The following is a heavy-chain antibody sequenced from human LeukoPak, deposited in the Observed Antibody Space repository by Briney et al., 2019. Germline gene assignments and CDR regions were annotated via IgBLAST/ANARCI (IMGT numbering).Heavy chain of an antibody. Sequence: ASVKVSCKVSGYTLTDLSMHWVRQAPGKGLEWMGGFDPEDGETIYAQKFQGRVTMTEDTSTDTAYMELGSLRSEDTAVYYCSTVRGGGYNVGDYWGQGTLVTVSS. CDR1: GYTLTDLS. V-gene: IGHV1-24*01. CDR3: STVRGGGYNVGDY. J-gene: IGHJ4*02. D-gene: IGHD5-24*01. CDR2: FDPEDGET.